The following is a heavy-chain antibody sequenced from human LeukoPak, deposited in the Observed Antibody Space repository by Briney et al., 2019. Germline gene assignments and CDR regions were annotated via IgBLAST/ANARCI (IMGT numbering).Heavy chain of an antibody. CDR3: AREPCSGGSCYLGDY. D-gene: IGHD2-15*01. CDR2: IKGDGSET. Sequence: GGSLRLSCVTSGFSFNTFWMNWVRQAPGKGLEWVANIKGDGSETYYIDSVKGRFTISRDNAKNSLYLQMNSLRAEDTAVYYCAREPCSGGSCYLGDYWGQGTLVTVSS. J-gene: IGHJ4*02. V-gene: IGHV3-7*01. CDR1: GFSFNTFW.